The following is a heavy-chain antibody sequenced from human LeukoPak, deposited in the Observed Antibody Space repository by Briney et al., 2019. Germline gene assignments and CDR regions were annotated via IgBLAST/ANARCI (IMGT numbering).Heavy chain of an antibody. V-gene: IGHV4-30-4*01. Sequence: KTSQTLSLTCTVSGGSISSGDYYWSWIRQPPGKGLEWIGYIYYSGSTNYNPSLKGRVTISVDTSKNQFSLKLSSVTAADTAVYYCARIQTPGSYYYYGMDVWGQGTTVTVSS. J-gene: IGHJ6*02. D-gene: IGHD3-10*01. CDR2: IYYSGST. CDR3: ARIQTPGSYYYYGMDV. CDR1: GGSISSGDYY.